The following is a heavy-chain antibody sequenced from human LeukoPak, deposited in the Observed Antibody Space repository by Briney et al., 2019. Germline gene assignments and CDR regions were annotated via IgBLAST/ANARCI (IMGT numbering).Heavy chain of an antibody. Sequence: GASVKVSCKASGYTFTGYYMHWVRQAPGQGLEWMGWINPNSGGTNYAQKFQGRVTMTRDTSISTAYMELSRLRSDDTAVYYCAREQWLVKDQIYYYYMDVWGKGTTVTVSS. D-gene: IGHD6-19*01. CDR1: GYTFTGYY. CDR3: AREQWLVKDQIYYYYMDV. J-gene: IGHJ6*03. V-gene: IGHV1-2*02. CDR2: INPNSGGT.